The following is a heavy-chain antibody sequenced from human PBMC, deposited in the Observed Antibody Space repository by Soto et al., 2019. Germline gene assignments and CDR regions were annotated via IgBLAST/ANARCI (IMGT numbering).Heavy chain of an antibody. D-gene: IGHD6-13*01. V-gene: IGHV4-59*07. CDR3: ARVRGTAGKRYFDY. CDR2: TYYSGST. CDR1: GGSMITYY. Sequence: PSDTLSLTCTVSGGSMITYYWNWMRQPPGEGLQWIGYTYYSGSTTYNPSLKSRVTISVDSSKNQFSLKLDSVTPADTAVYYCARVRGTAGKRYFDYWGPGTLVTVSS. J-gene: IGHJ4*02.